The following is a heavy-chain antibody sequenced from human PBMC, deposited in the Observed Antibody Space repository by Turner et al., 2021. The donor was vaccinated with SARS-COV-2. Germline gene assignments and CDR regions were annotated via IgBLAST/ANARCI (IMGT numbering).Heavy chain of an antibody. CDR3: AVIAMATIADAFDI. D-gene: IGHD5-12*01. CDR2: INPNSGGT. J-gene: IGHJ3*02. Sequence: QVQSGQSGAEVKKPGASVKVCGKAAGYTFTGYYMHWGRQATGQGLEWMGWINPNSGGTNYAQKFQGRVTITRAMYISTDYMELSGPGSDYTAVYYCAVIAMATIADAFDIWGQGTMVTVSS. V-gene: IGHV1-2*02. CDR1: GYTFTGYY.